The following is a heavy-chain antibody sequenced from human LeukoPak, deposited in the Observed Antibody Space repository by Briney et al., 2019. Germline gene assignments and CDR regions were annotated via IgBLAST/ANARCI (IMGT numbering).Heavy chain of an antibody. D-gene: IGHD3-10*01. V-gene: IGHV3-15*01. CDR2: IKSKTDGGTT. CDR1: GFTFSHAW. J-gene: IGHJ4*02. CDR3: TVVNYGSGSYPLGY. Sequence: GGSLRLSCAASGFTFSHAWMSWVRQAPGKGLEWVGRIKSKTDGGTTDYAAPVKGRFTISRDDSKNTLYLQMNSLKTEDTAVYYCTVVNYGSGSYPLGYWGQGTLVTVSS.